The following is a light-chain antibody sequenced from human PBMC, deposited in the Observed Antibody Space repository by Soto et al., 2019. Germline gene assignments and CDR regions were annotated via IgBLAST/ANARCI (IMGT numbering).Light chain of an antibody. CDR3: QQYNSYPWT. J-gene: IGKJ1*01. V-gene: IGKV1-5*01. Sequence: DIRVTQSPPTLSASVGDRVTITCRASQTITTWMAWYKQKPGKAPKLLVYDASTLQSGVATRFSGSGSGTEFTLTISSLQPDDFATYYCQQYNSYPWTFGQGTKVDIK. CDR2: DAS. CDR1: QTITTW.